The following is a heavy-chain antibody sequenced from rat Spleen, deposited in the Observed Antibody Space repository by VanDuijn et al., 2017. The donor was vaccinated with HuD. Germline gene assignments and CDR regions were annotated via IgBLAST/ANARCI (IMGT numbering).Heavy chain of an antibody. CDR1: GFTYSNYV. J-gene: IGHJ2*01. D-gene: IGHD1-6*01. V-gene: IGHV5-7*01. CDR3: ARKGILRPGGDYFDY. CDR2: ISYDGSST. Sequence: EVQLVESDGGLVQPGRSLKLSCAASGFTYSNYVMAWVRQAPKKGLEWVATISYDGSSTYYRDSVKGRFTISRDNAKNTQYLQMDSLRSEDTATYRCARKGILRPGGDYFDYWGQGVMVTVSS.